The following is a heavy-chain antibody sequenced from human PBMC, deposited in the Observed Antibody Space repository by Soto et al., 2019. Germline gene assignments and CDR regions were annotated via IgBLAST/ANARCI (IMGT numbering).Heavy chain of an antibody. D-gene: IGHD5-12*01. V-gene: IGHV1-18*04. J-gene: IGHJ4*02. Sequence: ASVKVSCKXSGYTFTSYGISWVRQAPGQGLEWMGWISAYNGNTNYAQKLQGRATMTTDTSTSTAYMELRSLRSDDTAVYYWATGRDGYNDSWGQGTLVTVSS. CDR2: ISAYNGNT. CDR1: GYTFTSYG. CDR3: ATGRDGYNDS.